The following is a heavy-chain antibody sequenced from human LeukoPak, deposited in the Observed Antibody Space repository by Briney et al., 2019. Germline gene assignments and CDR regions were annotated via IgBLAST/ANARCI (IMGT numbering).Heavy chain of an antibody. J-gene: IGHJ4*02. CDR3: ARDALEMATIPFDY. D-gene: IGHD5-24*01. V-gene: IGHV1-2*02. CDR2: INPNSGGT. CDR1: GYTFTGYY. Sequence: GASVKVSCKASGYTFTGYYMHWVRQAPGQGREWMGWINPNSGGTNYAQKFQGRVTMTRDTSISTAYMELSRLRSDDTAVYYCARDALEMATIPFDYWGQGTLVTVSS.